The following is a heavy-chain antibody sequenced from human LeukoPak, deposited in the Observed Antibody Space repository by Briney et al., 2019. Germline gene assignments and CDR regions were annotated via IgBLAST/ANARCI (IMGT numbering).Heavy chain of an antibody. CDR3: TREYSSGWPFDY. Sequence: GGSLRLSWAASGFTFSDSAMHWVRQTSGKGLEWVGRIRSKADSYATTYAASVRGRFAISRDDSKNTAYLQMTSLETEDTGVYYCTREYSSGWPFDYWGQGTLVTVSS. CDR2: IRSKADSYAT. J-gene: IGHJ4*02. V-gene: IGHV3-73*01. D-gene: IGHD6-19*01. CDR1: GFTFSDSA.